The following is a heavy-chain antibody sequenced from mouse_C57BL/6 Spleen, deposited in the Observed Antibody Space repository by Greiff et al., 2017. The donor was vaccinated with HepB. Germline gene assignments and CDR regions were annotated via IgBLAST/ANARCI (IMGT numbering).Heavy chain of an antibody. CDR1: GYTFTSYW. Sequence: QVQLQQPGAELVRPGPSVKLSCKASGYTFTSYWMHWVKQRPGQGLEWIGVIDPSDSYTNYNQKFKGKATLTVDTSSSTAYMQLSSLTSEDSAVYYCARRYDYDYAMGYWGQGTTVTVSS. D-gene: IGHD2-4*01. CDR2: IDPSDSYT. V-gene: IGHV1-59*01. CDR3: ARRYDYDYAMGY. J-gene: IGHJ4*01.